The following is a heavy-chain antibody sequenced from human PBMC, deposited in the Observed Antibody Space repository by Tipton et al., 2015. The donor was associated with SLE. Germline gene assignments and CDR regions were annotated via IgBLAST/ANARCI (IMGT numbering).Heavy chain of an antibody. V-gene: IGHV4-39*07. CDR2: IYHDGST. Sequence: LRLSCSVSGGSISTTSYYWGWIRQPPGKGLEWIANIYHDGSTYYNPSLKSRFTISGDTSKNQFSLKLTSVTAADTAVFYCARHRGYVTVSDYIAYWGQATLVTVSS. CDR1: GGSISTTSYY. J-gene: IGHJ4*02. D-gene: IGHD3-10*01. CDR3: ARHRGYVTVSDYIAY.